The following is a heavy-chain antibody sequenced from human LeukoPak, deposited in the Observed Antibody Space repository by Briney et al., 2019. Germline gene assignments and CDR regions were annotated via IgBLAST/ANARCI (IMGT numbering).Heavy chain of an antibody. Sequence: SVKVSCKTSGVIFSSIAISWVRQAPGQGFEWMGMFIPLSGTTKYAQKFQGRVTMTRNTSISTAYMGLSSLRSEDTAVYYCATNFDWLWGWGQGTLVTVSS. CDR3: ATNFDWLWG. CDR2: FIPLSGTT. CDR1: GVIFSSIA. V-gene: IGHV1-69*05. D-gene: IGHD3-9*01. J-gene: IGHJ4*02.